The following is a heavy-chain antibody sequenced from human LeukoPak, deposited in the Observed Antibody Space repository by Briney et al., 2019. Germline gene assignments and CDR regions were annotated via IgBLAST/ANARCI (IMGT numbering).Heavy chain of an antibody. Sequence: GRSLRLSCAASGFTFSSYAMSWVRQAPGKGLEWVSAISGSGGSTYYADSVKGRFTISRDNSKNTLYLQMNSLRAEDTAVYYCAKCPLYCSGGSCYLVQHWGQGTLVTVSS. V-gene: IGHV3-23*01. CDR3: AKCPLYCSGGSCYLVQH. J-gene: IGHJ1*01. D-gene: IGHD2-15*01. CDR1: GFTFSSYA. CDR2: ISGSGGST.